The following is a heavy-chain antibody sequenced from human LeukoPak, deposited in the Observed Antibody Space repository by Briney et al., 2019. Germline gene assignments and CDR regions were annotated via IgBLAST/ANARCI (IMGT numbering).Heavy chain of an antibody. CDR1: GGSFSGYY. CDR3: ARGRGYCSGGSCSRPPSYYYYYMDV. J-gene: IGHJ6*03. V-gene: IGHV4-34*01. Sequence: SETLSLXCAVYGGSFSGYYWSWIRQPPGKGLEWIGEINHSGSTNYNPSLKSRVTISVDTSKNQFSLKLSSVTAADTAVYYCARGRGYCSGGSCSRPPSYYYYYMDVWGKGTTVTVSS. D-gene: IGHD2-15*01. CDR2: INHSGST.